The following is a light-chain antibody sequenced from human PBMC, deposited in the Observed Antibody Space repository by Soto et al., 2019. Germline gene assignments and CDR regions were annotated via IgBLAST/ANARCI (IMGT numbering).Light chain of an antibody. V-gene: IGLV2-11*01. CDR3: CSYAGSYAVV. CDR2: DVS. CDR1: SSDVGGYNY. J-gene: IGLJ2*01. Sequence: QSALTQPRSVSGSPGQSVTISCTGTSSDVGGYNYVSWYKQHPGKAPKLMIYDVSKRPSGVPDRFSGSKSGNTASLTSSGLQAEDEADYYCCSYAGSYAVVFGGGTKLTGL.